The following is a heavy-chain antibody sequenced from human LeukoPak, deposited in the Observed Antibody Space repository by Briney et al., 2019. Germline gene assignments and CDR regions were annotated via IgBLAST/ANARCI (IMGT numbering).Heavy chain of an antibody. Sequence: SETLSLTCTVSGGSISSSSYYWGWIRQPPGKGLEWIGSIYYSGSTYYNPSLESRVTISVDTSKNQFSLKLSSVTAADTAVYYCARGRDGLAGWFDPWGQGTLVTVSS. CDR2: IYYSGST. CDR3: ARGRDGLAGWFDP. CDR1: GGSISSSSYY. D-gene: IGHD5-24*01. J-gene: IGHJ5*02. V-gene: IGHV4-39*07.